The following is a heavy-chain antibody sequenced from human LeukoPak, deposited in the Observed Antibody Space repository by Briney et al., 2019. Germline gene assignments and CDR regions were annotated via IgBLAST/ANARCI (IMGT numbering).Heavy chain of an antibody. CDR3: AKRAGTQDYFDY. V-gene: IGHV3-9*01. J-gene: IGHJ4*02. CDR1: GFTFDDYS. Sequence: GRSLTLSCAASGFTFDDYSMHWVRQAPGKGLEWVSGISWNSGSIGYADSVKGRFTISRDNAKNSLYLQMNSLRAEDTALYYCAKRAGTQDYFDYWGQGTLVTVSS. D-gene: IGHD6-19*01. CDR2: ISWNSGSI.